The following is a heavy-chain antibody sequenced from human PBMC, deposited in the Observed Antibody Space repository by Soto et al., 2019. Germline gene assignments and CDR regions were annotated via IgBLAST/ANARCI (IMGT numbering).Heavy chain of an antibody. D-gene: IGHD3-3*01. J-gene: IGHJ4*02. CDR1: GYSFTSYW. V-gene: IGHV5-51*01. Sequence: RGESLKISCKGSGYSFTSYWIGWVRQMPGKGLEWMGIIYPGDSDTRYSPSFQGQVTISADKSISTAYLQWSSLKASDTAMYYCARAPLETPPPFDYWGQGTLVTVSS. CDR3: ARAPLETPPPFDY. CDR2: IYPGDSDT.